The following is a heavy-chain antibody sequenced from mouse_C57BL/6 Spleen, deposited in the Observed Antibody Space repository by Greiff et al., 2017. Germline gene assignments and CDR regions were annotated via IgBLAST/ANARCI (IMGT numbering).Heavy chain of an antibody. J-gene: IGHJ3*01. CDR3: GRHAPSQAPFAY. Sequence: EVHLVESGGDLVKPGGSLKLSCAASGFTFSSYGMSWVRQTPDKRLEWVATISSGGSYTYYPDSVKGRFTISRDNAKNTLYLQMSSLKSEDTAMYYCGRHAPSQAPFAYWGQGTLVTVSA. CDR1: GFTFSSYG. CDR2: ISSGGSYT. D-gene: IGHD3-2*02. V-gene: IGHV5-6*01.